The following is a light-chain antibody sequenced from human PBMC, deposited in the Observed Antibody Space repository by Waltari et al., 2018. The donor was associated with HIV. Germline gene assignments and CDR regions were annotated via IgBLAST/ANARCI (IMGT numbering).Light chain of an antibody. CDR3: QQYNSDFYT. CDR1: QNVDSW. Sequence: IQMTQSPSILSASVGDRITITCRTSQNVDSWLAWYQQRPGRAPKLLLYKASTLEHGVPARFTGSGSGTNFTLTINSLHPDDFATYYCQQYNSDFYTFGLGTRLDLK. V-gene: IGKV1-5*03. J-gene: IGKJ2*01. CDR2: KAS.